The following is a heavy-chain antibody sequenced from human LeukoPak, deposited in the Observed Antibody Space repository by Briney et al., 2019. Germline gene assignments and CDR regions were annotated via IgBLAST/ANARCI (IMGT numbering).Heavy chain of an antibody. V-gene: IGHV3-48*03. D-gene: IGHD2-2*01. Sequence: QPGGSLRLSCAASGFLFSSHEMTWVRQAPGKGLEWVSYISSSGSAIYYADSVKGRFTISRDNAKNSLYLQMNSLRAEDTAVYYCARAALYCSSTSCIFDYWGQGTLVTVSS. CDR3: ARAALYCSSTSCIFDY. J-gene: IGHJ4*02. CDR2: ISSSGSAI. CDR1: GFLFSSHE.